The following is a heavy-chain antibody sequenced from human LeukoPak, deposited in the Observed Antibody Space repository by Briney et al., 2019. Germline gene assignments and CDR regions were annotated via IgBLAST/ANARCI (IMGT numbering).Heavy chain of an antibody. CDR3: AKAPTPKQYYYDSSGIRPSPFDY. Sequence: GGSLRLSCAASGFTFSSYWMHWVRQAPGKGLVWVSRINSDGSSTSYADSVKGRFTISRDNAKNSLYLQVNSLRAEDTALYYCAKAPTPKQYYYDSSGIRPSPFDYWGQGTLVTVSS. CDR2: INSDGSST. D-gene: IGHD3-22*01. J-gene: IGHJ4*02. CDR1: GFTFSSYW. V-gene: IGHV3-74*01.